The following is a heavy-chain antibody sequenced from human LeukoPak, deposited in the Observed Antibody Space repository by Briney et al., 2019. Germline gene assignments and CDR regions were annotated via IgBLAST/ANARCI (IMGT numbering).Heavy chain of an antibody. V-gene: IGHV3-7*01. CDR1: GFTFSSYS. D-gene: IGHD1-14*01. Sequence: PGGSLRLSCAASGFTFSSYSMNWVRQAPGKGLEWVAHIKQDGSEMFYVESVKGRFTISRDNPKESVYLQMNSLGVEDTAVYYCAKDNRAFDMWGQGTMVTVSS. CDR3: AKDNRAFDM. CDR2: IKQDGSEM. J-gene: IGHJ3*02.